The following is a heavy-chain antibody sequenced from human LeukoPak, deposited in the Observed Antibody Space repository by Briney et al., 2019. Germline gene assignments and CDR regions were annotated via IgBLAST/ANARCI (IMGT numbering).Heavy chain of an antibody. Sequence: GGSLRLSCAASGFTFSSYAMSWVRQAPGKGLEWVSAISGSGGSTYCADSVKGRFTISRDNSKNTLYLQMNSLRAEDTAVYYCAKLIRGWYEGYFDYWGQGTLVTVSS. D-gene: IGHD6-19*01. CDR2: ISGSGGST. CDR3: AKLIRGWYEGYFDY. J-gene: IGHJ4*02. CDR1: GFTFSSYA. V-gene: IGHV3-23*01.